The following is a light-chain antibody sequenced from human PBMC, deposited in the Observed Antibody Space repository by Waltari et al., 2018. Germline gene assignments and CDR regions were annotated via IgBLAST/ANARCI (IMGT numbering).Light chain of an antibody. J-gene: IGLJ2*01. V-gene: IGLV2-23*02. CDR2: EVS. Sequence: HSALTHPASVSGSPGQSITLSCTGTNRDVGKYKLVSWYQQHPGKAPKLMIYEVSKRPSGISYRFSGSKSGDTDSLTISGLQAEDEAEYYCCSYTGGSIPVILGGG. CDR3: CSYTGGSIPVI. CDR1: NRDVGKYKL.